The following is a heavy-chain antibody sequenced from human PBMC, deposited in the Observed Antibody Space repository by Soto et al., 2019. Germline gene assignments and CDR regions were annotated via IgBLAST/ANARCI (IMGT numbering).Heavy chain of an antibody. CDR2: IYTRDSDT. D-gene: IGHD2-15*01. J-gene: IGHJ5*02. CDR1: GYNFANYW. CDR3: ARRMGPSIGWFDP. V-gene: IGHV5-51*01. Sequence: PGESLKISCEGSGYNFANYWIGWVRLMPGKGLEWGGIIYTRDSDTTYNPSFEGQFTMSVDRSLNTAYLQWSSLKASDSGINYCARRMGPSIGWFDPWGQGTLVTVSS.